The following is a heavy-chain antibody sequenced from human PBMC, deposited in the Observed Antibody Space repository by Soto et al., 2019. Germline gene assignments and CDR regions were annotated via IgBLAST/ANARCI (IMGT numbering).Heavy chain of an antibody. Sequence: ASVKVSCKASGYTFTSYYMHWVRQAPGQGLEWMGIINPSNGNTSYAQKFQGRVTITRDTSASTAYMELSSLRSEDTAVYYCARGGPPIDYWGQGTLVTVSS. CDR3: ARGGPPIDY. J-gene: IGHJ4*02. V-gene: IGHV1-46*01. CDR1: GYTFTSYY. CDR2: INPSNGNT. D-gene: IGHD3-10*01.